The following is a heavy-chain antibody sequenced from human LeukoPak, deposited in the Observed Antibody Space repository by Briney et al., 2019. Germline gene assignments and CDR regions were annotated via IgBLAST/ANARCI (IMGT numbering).Heavy chain of an antibody. CDR1: GGSISSGRYY. D-gene: IGHD5-18*01. CDR3: ARDGLYSYGYSYFDY. J-gene: IGHJ4*02. V-gene: IGHV4-61*02. Sequence: PSQTLSLTCTVSGGSISSGRYYWGWIRQPAGKGLEWIGRIYTSGSTNYNPSLKSRVTISVDTSKNQFSLKLSSVTAAATAVYYCARDGLYSYGYSYFDYWGQGTLITVFS. CDR2: IYTSGST.